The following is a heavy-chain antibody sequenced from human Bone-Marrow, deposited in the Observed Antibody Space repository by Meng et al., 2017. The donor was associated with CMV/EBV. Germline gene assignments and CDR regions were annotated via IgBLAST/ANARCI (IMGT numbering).Heavy chain of an antibody. J-gene: IGHJ4*02. CDR1: GFTFSSYS. D-gene: IGHD1-26*01. CDR2: ISWDGGST. Sequence: GESLKISCAASGFTFSSYSMNWVRQAPGKGLEWVSLISWDGGSTYYADSVKGRFTISRDNSKNSLYLQMNSLRAEDTALYYCAKDITPSIVGATPVDWGQGTRVTGSS. CDR3: AKDITPSIVGATPVD. V-gene: IGHV3-43D*03.